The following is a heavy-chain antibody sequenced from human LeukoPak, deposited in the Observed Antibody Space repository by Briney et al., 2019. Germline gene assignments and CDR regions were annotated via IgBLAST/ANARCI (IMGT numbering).Heavy chain of an antibody. CDR3: ARDGQRGYSGYDFAY. CDR1: GFTFSSYA. CDR2: ISGSGGST. Sequence: GGSLRLSCAASGFTFSSYAMSWVRQAPGKGLEWVSAISGSGGSTYYADSVKGRFTISRDNSKNTLYLQMNSLRAEDTAVYYCARDGQRGYSGYDFAYWGQGTLVTVSS. V-gene: IGHV3-23*01. D-gene: IGHD5-12*01. J-gene: IGHJ4*02.